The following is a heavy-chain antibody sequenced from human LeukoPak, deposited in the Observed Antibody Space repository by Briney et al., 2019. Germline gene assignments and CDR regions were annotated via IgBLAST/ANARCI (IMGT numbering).Heavy chain of an antibody. V-gene: IGHV3-64*01. Sequence: GGSLRLSCAASGFTFSSYAMHWVRQAPGKGLEYVSAISSNGGSTYYANSVKGRFTISRDNSKNTLYLQMGSLRAEDMAVYYCAKDRRRWKTYYYGSGSYPEWGQGTLVTVSS. CDR3: AKDRRRWKTYYYGSGSYPE. J-gene: IGHJ4*02. D-gene: IGHD3-10*01. CDR2: ISSNGGST. CDR1: GFTFSSYA.